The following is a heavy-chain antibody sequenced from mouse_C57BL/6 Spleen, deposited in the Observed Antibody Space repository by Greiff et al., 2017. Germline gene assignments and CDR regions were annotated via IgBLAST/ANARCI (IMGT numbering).Heavy chain of an antibody. D-gene: IGHD1-1*01. CDR3: AREAYGDYFDY. Sequence: VQLKESGGGLVKPGGSLKLSCAASGFTFSSYAMSWVRQTPEKRLEWVATISDGGSYTYYPDNVKGRFTISRDNAKNNLYLQMSHLKSEDTAMYYCAREAYGDYFDYWGQGTTLTVSS. J-gene: IGHJ2*01. CDR2: ISDGGSYT. CDR1: GFTFSSYA. V-gene: IGHV5-4*01.